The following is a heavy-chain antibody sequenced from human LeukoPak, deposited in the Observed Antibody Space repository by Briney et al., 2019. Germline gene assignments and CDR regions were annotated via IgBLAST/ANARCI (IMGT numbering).Heavy chain of an antibody. D-gene: IGHD1-1*01. CDR2: INSHGSST. V-gene: IGHV3-74*01. CDR1: GFTFSYYW. Sequence: PGGSLRLSCAASGFTFSYYWMHWVRQAPGKGLVWVSRINSHGSSTYYADSVKGRFTISRDNAKNTLYLQMNNLRAEDTAVYYCARGGPGSDGIYFQHWGQGTLVTVSS. CDR3: ARGGPGSDGIYFQH. J-gene: IGHJ1*01.